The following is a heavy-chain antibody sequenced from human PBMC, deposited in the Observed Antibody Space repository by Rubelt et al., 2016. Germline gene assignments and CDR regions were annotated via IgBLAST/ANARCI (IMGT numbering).Heavy chain of an antibody. CDR2: ISSSSSYI. D-gene: IGHD7-27*01. CDR3: ARNWGRLFYFDY. Sequence: VRQAQGKGLEWVSSISSSSSYIYYADSVKGRFTISRDNAKNSLYLQMNSLRAEDTAVYYCARNWGRLFYFDYWGQGTLVTVSS. J-gene: IGHJ4*02. V-gene: IGHV3-21*01.